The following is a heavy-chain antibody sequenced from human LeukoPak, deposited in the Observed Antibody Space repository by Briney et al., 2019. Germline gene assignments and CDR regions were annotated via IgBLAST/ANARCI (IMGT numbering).Heavy chain of an antibody. Sequence: GGSLRLSCAASGFTFSNYVTHWVRQAPGKGLEWVAVTSPDENLKFYADSVKGRFTISRDNAKNSLYLQMNSLRDEDPAVYYCARGRRGSHSSGWYPTSISNRRYYYMDVWGKGTTVTISS. CDR3: ARGRRGSHSSGWYPTSISNRRYYYMDV. CDR1: GFTFSNYV. CDR2: TSPDENLK. D-gene: IGHD6-19*01. V-gene: IGHV3-30*04. J-gene: IGHJ6*03.